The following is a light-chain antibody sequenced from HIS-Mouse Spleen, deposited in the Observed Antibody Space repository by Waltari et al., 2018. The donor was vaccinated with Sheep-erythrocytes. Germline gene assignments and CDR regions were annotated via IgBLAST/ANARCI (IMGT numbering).Light chain of an antibody. J-gene: IGLJ2*01. V-gene: IGLV3-1*01. CDR1: KLGDKY. CDR3: QAWDSSTAV. Sequence: SYELTQPPSVSVSPGQTASITCSGDKLGDKYACWYQQKPGEVPVLVICQYSKRPSGIPERVSGSNSGNTATLTIRGTQAMDEADYYCQAWDSSTAVFGGGTKLTVL. CDR2: QYS.